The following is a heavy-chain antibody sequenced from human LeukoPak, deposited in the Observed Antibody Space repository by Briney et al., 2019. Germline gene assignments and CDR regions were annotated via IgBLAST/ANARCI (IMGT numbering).Heavy chain of an antibody. J-gene: IGHJ6*02. CDR1: GFTFSSYE. Sequence: PGGSLRLSCAASGFTFSSYEMNWVRQAPGKGLEWVSYISSSGSTIYYADSVKGRFTISRDNAKNSLYLQMNSLRAEDTAVYYCARDAGATTDYCYGMDVWGQGTTVTVSS. V-gene: IGHV3-48*03. CDR2: ISSSGSTI. D-gene: IGHD1-26*01. CDR3: ARDAGATTDYCYGMDV.